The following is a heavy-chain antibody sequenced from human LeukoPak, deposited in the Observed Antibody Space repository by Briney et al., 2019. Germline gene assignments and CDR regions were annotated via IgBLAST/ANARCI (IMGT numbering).Heavy chain of an antibody. Sequence: GGSLRLSCAASGFTFSSYWMSWVRQAPGKGLEWVANIKQDGSEKYYVDSVKGRFTNSRDSAKNSLYLQMNSLRAEDTAVYYCARVRIGTQFDYWGQGTLVTVSS. CDR2: IKQDGSEK. D-gene: IGHD2-15*01. V-gene: IGHV3-7*01. CDR3: ARVRIGTQFDY. J-gene: IGHJ4*02. CDR1: GFTFSSYW.